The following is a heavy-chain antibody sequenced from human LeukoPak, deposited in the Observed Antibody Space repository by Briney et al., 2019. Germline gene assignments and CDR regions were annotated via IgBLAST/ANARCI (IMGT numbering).Heavy chain of an antibody. CDR3: ARDRGRCGWYLTWFDY. V-gene: IGHV4-59*01. J-gene: IGHJ4*02. CDR2: IYYSGST. Sequence: SETLSLTCTVSGGSISSYYWSWIRQPPGKGLEWIGYIYYSGSTNYNPSLKSRVTISVDTSKNQFSLKLSSVTAADTAVYYCARDRGRCGWYLTWFDYWGQGTLVTVSS. CDR1: GGSISSYY. D-gene: IGHD6-19*01.